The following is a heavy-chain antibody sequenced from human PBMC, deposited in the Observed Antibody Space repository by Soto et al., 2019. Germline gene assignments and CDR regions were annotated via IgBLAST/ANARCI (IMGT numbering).Heavy chain of an antibody. D-gene: IGHD3-10*01. CDR2: INHSGST. CDR1: GGSFSGYY. V-gene: IGHV4-34*01. J-gene: IGHJ6*02. CDR3: AGRAGDPNYYYYYGMDV. Sequence: SETLSLTCAVYGGSFSGYYWSWIRQPPGKGLEWIGEINHSGSTNYNPSLKSRVTISVDTSKNQFSLKLSSVTAADTAVYYCAGRAGDPNYYYYYGMDVWGQGTTVTVSS.